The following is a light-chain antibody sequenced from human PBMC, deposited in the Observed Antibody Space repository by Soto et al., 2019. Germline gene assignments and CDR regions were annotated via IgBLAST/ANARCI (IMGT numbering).Light chain of an antibody. CDR3: SSYTSSSTLV. CDR2: EVS. Sequence: QCALTQPASVFGSPGQSITISCTGTSSDVGGYNYVSWYQQHPGKAPKLMIYEVSNRPSGVSNRFSGSKSGNTASLTISGLQAEDEADYYCSSYTSSSTLVFGGGTKLTV. V-gene: IGLV2-14*01. CDR1: SSDVGGYNY. J-gene: IGLJ3*02.